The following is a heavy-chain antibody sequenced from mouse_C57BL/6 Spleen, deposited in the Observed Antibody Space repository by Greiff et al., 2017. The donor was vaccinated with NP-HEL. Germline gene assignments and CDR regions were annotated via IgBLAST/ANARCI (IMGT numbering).Heavy chain of an antibody. CDR2: IDPSDSYT. D-gene: IGHD4-1*01. CDR1: GYTFTSYW. V-gene: IGHV1-59*01. J-gene: IGHJ3*01. CDR3: ARWERVDAY. Sequence: QVQPQQPGAELVRPGTSVKLSCKASGYTFTSYWMHWVKQRPGQGLEWIGVIDPSDSYTNYNQKFKGKATLTVDTSSSTAYMQLSSLTSEDSAVYYCARWERVDAYWGQGTLVTVSA.